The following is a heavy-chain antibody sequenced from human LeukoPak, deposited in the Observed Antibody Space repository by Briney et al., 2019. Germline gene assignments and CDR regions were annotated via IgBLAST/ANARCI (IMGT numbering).Heavy chain of an antibody. CDR2: INPNSGGT. V-gene: IGHV1-2*02. D-gene: IGHD2-15*01. CDR1: GYTFTGYY. J-gene: IGHJ4*02. CDR3: ARGPGMVVAATVGELDY. Sequence: ASVTVSCKASGYTFTGYYMHWVRQAPGQGLEWMGWINPNSGGTNYAQKFQGRVTMTRNTSISTAYMELSSLRSEDTAVYYCARGPGMVVAATVGELDYWGQGTLVTVSS.